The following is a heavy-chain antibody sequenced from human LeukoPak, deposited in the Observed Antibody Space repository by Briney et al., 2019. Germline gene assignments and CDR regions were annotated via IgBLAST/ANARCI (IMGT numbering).Heavy chain of an antibody. CDR2: MDPNRGNT. CDR1: GYSFIGYY. J-gene: IGHJ5*01. Sequence: ASVKVSCKASGYSFIGYYLYWVRQAPGQGLEWMGWMDPNRGNTGYAQKFQGRVTMTRSTSVNTAYMELSSLTSEDTAVYYCARGLSRCSSGNCYEPNWLDSWGQGTLVTVSS. CDR3: ARGLSRCSSGNCYEPNWLDS. V-gene: IGHV1-8*02. D-gene: IGHD2-2*01.